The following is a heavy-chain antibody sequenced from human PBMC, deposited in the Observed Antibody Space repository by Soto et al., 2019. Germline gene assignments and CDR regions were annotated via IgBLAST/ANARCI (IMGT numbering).Heavy chain of an antibody. J-gene: IGHJ6*02. D-gene: IGHD4-4*01. CDR1: GFSFSSYA. Sequence: EVQLLESGGGLVQPGGSLRLSCAASGFSFSSYAMSWVRQAPGKGLEWVSSISDGGGSTNYADSVRGRFTIARDRSKNTLYLHMISLRAEDTAVYYCARVSVSGTTVNPQYYYGMDVWGQGTTVTVSS. V-gene: IGHV3-23*01. CDR2: ISDGGGST. CDR3: ARVSVSGTTVNPQYYYGMDV.